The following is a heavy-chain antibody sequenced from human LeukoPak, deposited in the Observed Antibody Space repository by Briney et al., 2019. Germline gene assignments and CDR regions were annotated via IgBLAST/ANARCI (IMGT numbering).Heavy chain of an antibody. CDR2: INPNSGGT. D-gene: IGHD1-26*01. J-gene: IGHJ4*02. CDR3: ARAGPHSGSYWLRY. V-gene: IGHV1-2*02. CDR1: GYTFTSYG. Sequence: ASVKVSCKASGYTFTSYGISWVRQAPGQGLEWMGWINPNSGGTNYAQKFQGRVTTTRDTSISTAYMELSRLRSDDTAVYYCARAGPHSGSYWLRYWGQGTLVTVSS.